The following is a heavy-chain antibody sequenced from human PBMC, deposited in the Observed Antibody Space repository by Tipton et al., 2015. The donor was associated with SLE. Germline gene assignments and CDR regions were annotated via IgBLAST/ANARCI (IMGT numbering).Heavy chain of an antibody. D-gene: IGHD2-2*01. CDR1: GYTFTSYG. CDR3: ARDRQYCSSTSCYVDFDY. V-gene: IGHV1-2*06. CDR2: INPNSGGT. Sequence: QVQLVQSGPEVKKPGASVKVSCKASGYTFTSYGISWVRQAPGQGLEWMGRINPNSGGTNYAQKFQGRVTMTRDTSISTAYMELSRLRSDGTAVYYCARDRQYCSSTSCYVDFDYWGQGTLVTVSS. J-gene: IGHJ4*02.